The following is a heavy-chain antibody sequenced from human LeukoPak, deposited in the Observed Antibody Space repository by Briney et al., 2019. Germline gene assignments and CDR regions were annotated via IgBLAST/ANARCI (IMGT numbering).Heavy chain of an antibody. V-gene: IGHV4-34*01. Sequence: SETLSLTCAVYGGSFSGYYWSWIRQPPGKGLEWIGEINHSGSTNYDPSLKSRVTISVDTSKNQFSLKLSSVTAADTAVYYCARGRYYYGSGSFDYWGQGTLVTVSS. CDR3: ARGRYYYGSGSFDY. J-gene: IGHJ4*02. D-gene: IGHD3-10*01. CDR1: GGSFSGYY. CDR2: INHSGST.